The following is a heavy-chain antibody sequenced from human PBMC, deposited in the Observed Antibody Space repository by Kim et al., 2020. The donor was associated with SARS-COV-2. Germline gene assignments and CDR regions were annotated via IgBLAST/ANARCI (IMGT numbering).Heavy chain of an antibody. CDR2: T. Sequence: TDYAAPVKGRFTISRDDSKNTLYLQMNSLKTEDTAVYYCTTSSSSDRSDYWGQGTLVTVSS. J-gene: IGHJ4*02. CDR3: TTSSSSDRSDY. V-gene: IGHV3-15*01. D-gene: IGHD6-6*01.